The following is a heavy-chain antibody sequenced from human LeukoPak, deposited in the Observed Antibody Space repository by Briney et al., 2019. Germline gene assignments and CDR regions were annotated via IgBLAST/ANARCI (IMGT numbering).Heavy chain of an antibody. Sequence: SETLSLTCTVSGGSISSGGYYWSWLRQHPGRGLQWIGFLYYSGSTYYNPSLKSRVTFSVDTSKNQFSLKVSSVNAADTAVYYCARAVYDYIWGSYRFDYWGQGTLVTVSS. V-gene: IGHV4-31*03. CDR3: ARAVYDYIWGSYRFDY. CDR2: LYYSGST. CDR1: GGSISSGGYY. J-gene: IGHJ4*02. D-gene: IGHD3-16*02.